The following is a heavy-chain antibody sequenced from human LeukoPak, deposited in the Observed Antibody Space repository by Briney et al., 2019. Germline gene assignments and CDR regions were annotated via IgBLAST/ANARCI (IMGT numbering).Heavy chain of an antibody. D-gene: IGHD3-3*01. J-gene: IGHJ4*02. CDR3: ARITLFGIIFDS. Sequence: GGSLRLSCAASGFSFSDYTMNWVRQAPGKGLEWVSYITSSSSVIYYADSVKGRFTTSRDNAKNSLFLQMNGLRAEDTAVYYCARITLFGIIFDSWGQGILVTVSS. CDR1: GFSFSDYT. CDR2: ITSSSSVI. V-gene: IGHV3-48*01.